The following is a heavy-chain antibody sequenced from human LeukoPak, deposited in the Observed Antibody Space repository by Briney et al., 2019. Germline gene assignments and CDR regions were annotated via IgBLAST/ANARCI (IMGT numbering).Heavy chain of an antibody. D-gene: IGHD5-18*01. Sequence: SETLSLTCAVYGGSFSGYYWSWIRQPPGKGLEWIGEINHSGSTNYNPSLKSRVTISVDTSKNQSSLKLSSVTAADTAVYYCARGKSVGGYSYADLYYYYYMDVWGKGTTVTVSS. V-gene: IGHV4-34*01. CDR2: INHSGST. CDR1: GGSFSGYY. J-gene: IGHJ6*03. CDR3: ARGKSVGGYSYADLYYYYYMDV.